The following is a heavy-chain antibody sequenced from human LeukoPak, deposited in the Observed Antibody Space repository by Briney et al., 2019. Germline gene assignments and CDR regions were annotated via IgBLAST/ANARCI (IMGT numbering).Heavy chain of an antibody. J-gene: IGHJ4*02. CDR1: GGSFSVYY. Sequence: ASETLSLTCAVYGGSFSVYYWSWIRQPPGKGLEWIGEINHRGSTNYNPSLKCRVTISVDTSKNQFSLKLSSVTAADTAVYYCARAAGDTAYYFDYRGQGTLVTVSS. V-gene: IGHV4-34*01. CDR2: INHRGST. CDR3: ARAAGDTAYYFDY. D-gene: IGHD5-18*01.